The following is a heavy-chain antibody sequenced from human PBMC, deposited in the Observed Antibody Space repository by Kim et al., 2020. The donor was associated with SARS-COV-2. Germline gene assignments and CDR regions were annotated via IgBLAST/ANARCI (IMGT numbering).Heavy chain of an antibody. V-gene: IGHV4-4*07. CDR3: ARARKEAGPYDAFDI. D-gene: IGHD6-19*01. J-gene: IGHJ3*02. Sequence: PSLKRRVTMSADTSNNQFSLRLSSVTAADTAVYYCARARKEAGPYDAFDIWGQGTMVTVSS.